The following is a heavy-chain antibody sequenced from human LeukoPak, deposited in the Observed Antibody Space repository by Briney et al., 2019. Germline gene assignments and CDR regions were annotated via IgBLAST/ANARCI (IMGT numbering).Heavy chain of an antibody. D-gene: IGHD3-10*01. Sequence: GESLKISCKGSGYSFTSYWIGWVRQMPGKGLEWMGIIYPGDSDTRYSPSFQGQVTISADKSISTAYLQWSSLKASDTAMYYCARHGLYYYGSGSYLPYGMEVWGQGTTVTVSS. CDR3: ARHGLYYYGSGSYLPYGMEV. CDR1: GYSFTSYW. V-gene: IGHV5-51*01. CDR2: IYPGDSDT. J-gene: IGHJ6*02.